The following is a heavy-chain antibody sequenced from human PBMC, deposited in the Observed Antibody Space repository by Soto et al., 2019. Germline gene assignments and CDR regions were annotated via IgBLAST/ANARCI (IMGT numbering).Heavy chain of an antibody. CDR2: VSTSGRST. CDR1: GFIFSEST. CDR3: VKQAHGLDGVAFDY. V-gene: IGHV3-64D*06. D-gene: IGHD2-15*01. J-gene: IGHJ4*02. Sequence: EVQLVESGGGLVQPGGSLRLSCSASGFIFSESTIYWVRQVPGKGLEAISAVSTSGRSTYYADSVKDRFTISRDNSKNTLFLQMCILRPEDTAIYYCVKQAHGLDGVAFDYWGQGTQVTVAS.